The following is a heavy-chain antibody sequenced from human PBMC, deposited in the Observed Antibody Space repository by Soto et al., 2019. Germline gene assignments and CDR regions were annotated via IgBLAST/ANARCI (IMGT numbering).Heavy chain of an antibody. Sequence: SQTLSLTCAISGDSVSSNSAAWNGIRQSPSRGPEWLGRTYCRSKWYNDYAVSVKSRITINPDTAKNQFSLQLNSVTPEDTAVYYCARESYSSGWPREWWFDPWGQGTLVTVSS. V-gene: IGHV6-1*01. J-gene: IGHJ5*02. CDR2: TYCRSKWYN. D-gene: IGHD6-19*01. CDR1: GDSVSSNSAA. CDR3: ARESYSSGWPREWWFDP.